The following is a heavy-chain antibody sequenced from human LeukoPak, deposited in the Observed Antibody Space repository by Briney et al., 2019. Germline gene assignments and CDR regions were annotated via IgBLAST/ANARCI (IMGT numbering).Heavy chain of an antibody. CDR3: ARVQRLSGYYSLGY. CDR1: GFTFSRYG. CDR2: IWYDGSNK. V-gene: IGHV3-33*01. J-gene: IGHJ4*02. D-gene: IGHD3-3*01. Sequence: GGSLRLSCAASGFTFSRYGMHWVRQAPGKGLEWVAVIWYDGSNKYYADSVKGRFTISRDNSKNTLYLQMNSLRAEDTAVYYCARVQRLSGYYSLGYWGQGTLVTVSS.